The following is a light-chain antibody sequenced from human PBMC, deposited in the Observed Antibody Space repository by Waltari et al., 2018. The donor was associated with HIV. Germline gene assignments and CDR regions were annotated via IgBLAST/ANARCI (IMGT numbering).Light chain of an antibody. Sequence: QSALTQPASVSWPLGQSITISCTGASTNVGSYSLVSWYQNRPGQAPTLIIYDDSKRPLGISSRFSGSKSGNTASLTISGLQSEDEADYYCCSYGGDDTLVFGGGTKVTAL. V-gene: IGLV2-23*01. CDR2: DDS. CDR3: CSYGGDDTLV. CDR1: STNVGSYSL. J-gene: IGLJ3*02.